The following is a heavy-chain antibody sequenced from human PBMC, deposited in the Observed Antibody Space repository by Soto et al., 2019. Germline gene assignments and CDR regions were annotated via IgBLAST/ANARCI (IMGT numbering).Heavy chain of an antibody. D-gene: IGHD6-19*01. V-gene: IGHV3-30-3*01. Sequence: QVQLVESGGGVVQPGRSLRLSCAASGFTFSSYAMHWVRQAPGKGLEWVAVISYDGSNKYYADSVKGRFTISRDNSKNTLYLQMNSLRAEDTAVYYCARDKSPYSSGCHNRHFDYWGQVTLVTVSS. CDR3: ARDKSPYSSGCHNRHFDY. CDR1: GFTFSSYA. J-gene: IGHJ4*02. CDR2: ISYDGSNK.